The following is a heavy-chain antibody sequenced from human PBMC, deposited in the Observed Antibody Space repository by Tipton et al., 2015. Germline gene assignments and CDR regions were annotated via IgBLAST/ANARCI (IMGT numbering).Heavy chain of an antibody. V-gene: IGHV3-23*01. CDR3: ARGLGSPDH. D-gene: IGHD3-10*01. CDR1: EFTFSTYG. CDR2: ISNGGDST. Sequence: GSLRLSCVASEFTFSTYGMSWVRQAPGKGLECVAGISNGGDSTYYADSVRGRFTVSRDNSKGTLYLQMNSLRDEDTAVYYCARGLGSPDHWGQGTLVTVSS. J-gene: IGHJ5*02.